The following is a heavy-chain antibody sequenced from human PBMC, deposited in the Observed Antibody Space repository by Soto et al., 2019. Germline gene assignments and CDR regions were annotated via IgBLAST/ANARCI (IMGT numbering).Heavy chain of an antibody. J-gene: IGHJ6*02. CDR1: GGSISSGDYY. CDR2: IYYSGST. Sequence: SETLSLTCTVSGGSISSGDYYWSWIRQPPGKGLEWIGYIYYSGSTYYNPSLKSRVTISVDTSKNQFSLKLSSVTAADTAVYYCARGMGGYNYYYYYGMDVWGQGTTVTVSS. CDR3: ARGMGGYNYYYYYGMDV. V-gene: IGHV4-30-4*01. D-gene: IGHD5-12*01.